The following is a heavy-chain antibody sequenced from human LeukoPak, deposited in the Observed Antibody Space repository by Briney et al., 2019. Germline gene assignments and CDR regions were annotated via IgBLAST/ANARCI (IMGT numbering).Heavy chain of an antibody. CDR1: GFTFSSYA. CDR3: AKTFSLAVAGGDDN. D-gene: IGHD6-19*01. CDR2: IGGSGGST. Sequence: QTGGSLRLSCAASGFTFSSYAMSWVRQAPGKWLEWGSAIGGSGGSTYYANSVKGRFTISRDNSKNTLYLQISSLRVDDTAVYYCAKTFSLAVAGGDDNWGQGTLVTVSS. V-gene: IGHV3-23*01. J-gene: IGHJ4*02.